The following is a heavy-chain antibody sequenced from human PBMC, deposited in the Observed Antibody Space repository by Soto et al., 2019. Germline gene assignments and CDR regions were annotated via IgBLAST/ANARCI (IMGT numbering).Heavy chain of an antibody. CDR3: GVYNVLTGYHGYGMDV. D-gene: IGHD3-9*01. V-gene: IGHV2-5*01. Sequence: QITLKASGPTLVKPTQTLTLTCTFSGFSLSTGGVGVGWIRQPPGKAPEWLALIYWNDDKRYSPSLNSRLTITKDTSKNQVVLTMGNMDPVDTATYSCGVYNVLTGYHGYGMDVWGQVTTVTVSS. CDR2: IYWNDDK. J-gene: IGHJ6*02. CDR1: GFSLSTGGVG.